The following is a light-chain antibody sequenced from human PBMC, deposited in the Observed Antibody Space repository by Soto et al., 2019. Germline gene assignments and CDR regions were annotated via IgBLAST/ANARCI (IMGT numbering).Light chain of an antibody. V-gene: IGKV3-11*01. CDR3: QQRSNWPPTWK. J-gene: IGKJ1*01. Sequence: EIVLSQSPATLSLSPGERATRACRASQSVSSYLAWYQHKPGQAPRLLIYDASKRATGIPARFRGSGSGTDFTLTISTLEPEDFAGYYCQQRSNWPPTWKFGQGTKVEVK. CDR2: DAS. CDR1: QSVSSY.